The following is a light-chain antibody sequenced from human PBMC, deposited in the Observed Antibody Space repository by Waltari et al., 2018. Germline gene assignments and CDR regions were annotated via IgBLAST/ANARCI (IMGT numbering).Light chain of an antibody. V-gene: IGKV2-29*03. J-gene: IGKJ1*01. CDR3: MQALQSPPT. CDR2: KVS. CDR1: QSLLHNNGNTY. Sequence: DIVMTQTPLSLPVIPGEPASMSCRSIQSLLHNNGNTYLYLYLQKPGQSTRPLIYKVSNRLSGVPGGFSASGSGTDFTLKISRVEAEDVGIYYCMQALQSPPTFGQGTNVEIK.